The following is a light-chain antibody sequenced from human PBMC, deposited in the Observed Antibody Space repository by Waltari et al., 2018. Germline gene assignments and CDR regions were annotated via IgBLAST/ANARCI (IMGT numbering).Light chain of an antibody. V-gene: IGLV4-69*01. Sequence: QLVLTPSPSASASLGASVKPTCTLASGPSTTIIAWHPQQPQKGPRYQMKVNSDGSHSKGDEIPDRFSGSSSSSGTERYLTISSVQSEDEADYYCQTGGHGTWVFGGGTKLTVL. CDR3: QTGGHGTWV. CDR2: VNSDGSH. J-gene: IGLJ3*02. CDR1: SGPSTTI.